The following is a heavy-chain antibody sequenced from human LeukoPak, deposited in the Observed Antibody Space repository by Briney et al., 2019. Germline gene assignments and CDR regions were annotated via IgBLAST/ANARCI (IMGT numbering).Heavy chain of an antibody. V-gene: IGHV4-30-2*01. CDR1: GGSISSGGYS. CDR3: ARGEYSRSAPRLDP. D-gene: IGHD6-6*01. Sequence: KASETLSLTCAVSGGSISSGGYSWSWIRQPPGKGLEWIGYIYHSGSTYYNPSLKSRVTISVDRSKNQFSLKLSSVTAADTAVYYCARGEYSRSAPRLDPWGQGTLVTVSS. J-gene: IGHJ5*02. CDR2: IYHSGST.